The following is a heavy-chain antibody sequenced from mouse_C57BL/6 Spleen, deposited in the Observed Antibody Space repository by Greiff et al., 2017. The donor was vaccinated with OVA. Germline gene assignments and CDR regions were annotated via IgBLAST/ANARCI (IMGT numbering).Heavy chain of an antibody. CDR2: INPSTGGT. CDR3: AKSDGNSPWYFDV. J-gene: IGHJ1*03. D-gene: IGHD1-1*01. Sequence: EVQLQESGPELVKPGASVKISCKASGYSFTGYYMNWVKQSPEKGLEWLGEINPSTGGTNYNQKFKANAPLTVDKSSSTAYMQHMSLTTEDSAVYYCAKSDGNSPWYFDVWGTRPTVTVSS. CDR1: GYSFTGYY. V-gene: IGHV1-42*01.